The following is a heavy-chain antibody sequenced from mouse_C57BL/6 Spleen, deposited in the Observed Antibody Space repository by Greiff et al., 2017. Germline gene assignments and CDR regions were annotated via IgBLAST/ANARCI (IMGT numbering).Heavy chain of an antibody. J-gene: IGHJ2*01. CDR3: ATAQATSYFDY. CDR1: GYTFTSYW. Sequence: QVQLQQPGAELVRPGSSVKLSCKASGYTFTSYWMHWVKQRPIQGLEWIGNIDPSDSETHYNQKFKDKATLTVDKSSSTAYMQLSSLTSEDSAVYYCATAQATSYFDYWGQGTTLTVSS. V-gene: IGHV1-52*01. D-gene: IGHD3-2*02. CDR2: IDPSDSET.